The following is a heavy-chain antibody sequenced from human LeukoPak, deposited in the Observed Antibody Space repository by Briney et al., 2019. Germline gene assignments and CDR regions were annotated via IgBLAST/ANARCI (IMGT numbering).Heavy chain of an antibody. V-gene: IGHV1-69*13. J-gene: IGHJ4*02. CDR1: GGTFSSYA. D-gene: IGHD4-11*01. CDR3: AGPATVTTDFDY. Sequence: SVKVSCKASGGTFSSYAISWVRQAPGQGLEWMGGIIPIFGTANYAQKFQGRVTITADESTSTAYMELSSLRSEDTAVYYCAGPATVTTDFDYWGQGTLVTVSS. CDR2: IIPIFGTA.